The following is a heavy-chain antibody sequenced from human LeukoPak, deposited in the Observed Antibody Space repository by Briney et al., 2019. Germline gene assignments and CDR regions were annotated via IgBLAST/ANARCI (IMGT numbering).Heavy chain of an antibody. V-gene: IGHV1-46*01. J-gene: IGHJ4*02. CDR3: ARMYGSGSYTVDY. CDR2: INPSDGST. Sequence: ASVKVSCKASGYTFTNYYIHWVRQAPGQGLEWMGIINPSDGSTSYAQKFQGRVTVTRDTSTSTAYMELSRLRSDDTAVYYCARMYGSGSYTVDYWGQGTLVTVSS. CDR1: GYTFTNYY. D-gene: IGHD3-10*01.